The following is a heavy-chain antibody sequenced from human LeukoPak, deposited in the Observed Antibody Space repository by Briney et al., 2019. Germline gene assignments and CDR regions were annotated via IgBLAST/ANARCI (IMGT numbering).Heavy chain of an antibody. J-gene: IGHJ4*02. CDR2: ISYDGSNK. D-gene: IGHD3-22*01. Sequence: GGSLRLSCAASGFTFSSYGMHWVRQAPGKGLEWVAVISYDGSNKYYADSVKGRFTISRDNSKNTLYLQMNSLRAEDTAVYYCARGRTYYYDSSGYYYVYWGQGTLVTVSS. V-gene: IGHV3-30*03. CDR3: ARGRTYYYDSSGYYYVY. CDR1: GFTFSSYG.